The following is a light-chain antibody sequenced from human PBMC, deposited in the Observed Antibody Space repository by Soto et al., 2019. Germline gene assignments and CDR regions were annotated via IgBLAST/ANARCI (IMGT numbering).Light chain of an antibody. V-gene: IGLV2-23*01. CDR3: SSYAGSSTYVV. CDR1: SSDVGSYNL. J-gene: IGLJ2*01. Sequence: QSALTQPASVSGSPGQSITISCTGTSSDVGSYNLVSWYQQHPGKAPKLMIYEDTKRPSGISNRFSGSKSGNTASLTISGLQAEDGADYYCSSYAGSSTYVVFGGGTKLTVL. CDR2: EDT.